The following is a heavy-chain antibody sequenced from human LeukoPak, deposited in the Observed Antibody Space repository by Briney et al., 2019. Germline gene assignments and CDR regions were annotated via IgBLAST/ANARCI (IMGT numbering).Heavy chain of an antibody. CDR3: AKGAGGYVDY. CDR1: GFTFSTYS. CDR2: ITGGGSTI. D-gene: IGHD2-15*01. V-gene: IGHV3-23*01. Sequence: GGSLRLSCAASGFTFSTYSMSWVRQAPGKGLEWISYITGGGSTIYYADSVKGRFTISRDNSKNALHLQMNSLRAEDTAVYYCAKGAGGYVDYWGQGTLVTVSS. J-gene: IGHJ4*02.